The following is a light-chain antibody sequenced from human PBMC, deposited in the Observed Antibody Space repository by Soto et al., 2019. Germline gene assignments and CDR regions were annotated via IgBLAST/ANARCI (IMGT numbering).Light chain of an antibody. J-gene: IGLJ3*02. V-gene: IGLV1-40*01. Sequence: VLTQPPSVSGAPGQRVTISCTGSTSNIGAGYDVNWYQQLPGTVPKLLIHGNNIRPSGVPDRFSGSKSDTSASLAITGLQTEDEADYYCQSFDSSLTVWMFGGGTKVTVL. CDR3: QSFDSSLTVWM. CDR1: TSNIGAGYD. CDR2: GNN.